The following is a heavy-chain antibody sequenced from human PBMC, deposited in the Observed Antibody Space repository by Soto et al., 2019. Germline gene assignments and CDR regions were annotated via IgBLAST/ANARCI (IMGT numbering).Heavy chain of an antibody. Sequence: QVQLVESGGGVVQPGGSLSLSCATSGFTFTSFTMHWVRQAPGKGLEWIAVMSYDGARTDYADAVKGRFTISRDTSKNTLYLQMNNLSPEDTAMYYCARDRPYGDPNWFDPWGQGNLVTVSS. CDR3: ARDRPYGDPNWFDP. V-gene: IGHV3-30-3*01. CDR2: MSYDGART. CDR1: GFTFTSFT. D-gene: IGHD4-17*01. J-gene: IGHJ5*02.